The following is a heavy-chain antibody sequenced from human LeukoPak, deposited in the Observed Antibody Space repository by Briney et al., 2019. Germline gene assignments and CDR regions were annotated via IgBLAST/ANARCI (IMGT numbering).Heavy chain of an antibody. Sequence: GSSVKVSCKASGGTFSSYAISWVRQAPGQGLEWMGGIIPIFGTANYAQKFQGRVTITTDESTSTAYMELSSLRSEDTAVYYCASSRAHRYYFDYWGQGTLVTVSS. D-gene: IGHD1-14*01. CDR2: IIPIFGTA. CDR3: ASSRAHRYYFDY. J-gene: IGHJ4*02. V-gene: IGHV1-69*05. CDR1: GGTFSSYA.